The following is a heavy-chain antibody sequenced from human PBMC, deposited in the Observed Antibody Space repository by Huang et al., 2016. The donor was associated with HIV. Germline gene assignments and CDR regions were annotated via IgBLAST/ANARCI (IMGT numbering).Heavy chain of an antibody. CDR3: ARGDSGWSYDAFNI. D-gene: IGHD6-19*01. CDR2: INVNNVNT. CDR1: GYSLTSYD. Sequence: QVQLVQSGAELKKPGASVRVSCKASGYSLTSYDINWVRLAPGQGPEWMGWINVNNVNTEYAQNFQGRVTMTTDTSANTAYMELRSLRSDDTAVYYCARGDSGWSYDAFNIWGQGTMVTVSS. J-gene: IGHJ3*02. V-gene: IGHV1-18*01.